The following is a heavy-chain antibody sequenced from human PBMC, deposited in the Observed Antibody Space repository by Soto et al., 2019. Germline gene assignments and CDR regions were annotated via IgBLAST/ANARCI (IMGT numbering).Heavy chain of an antibody. CDR3: ATYPGIEAIDY. CDR1: GYTFTSYA. V-gene: IGHV1-3*01. D-gene: IGHD2-15*01. J-gene: IGHJ4*02. Sequence: QVQLVQSGAEVKKPGASVKVSCKASGYTFTSYAMHWVRQAPGQRLEWMGWINAGNGNTKYSQKFQGRVTITRDTSASTAYMELSSLRSEDTAVDYCATYPGIEAIDYWGQGTLVTVSS. CDR2: INAGNGNT.